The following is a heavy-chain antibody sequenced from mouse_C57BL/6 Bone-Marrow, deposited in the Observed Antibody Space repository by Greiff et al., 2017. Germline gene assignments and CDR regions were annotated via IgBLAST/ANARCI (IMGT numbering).Heavy chain of an antibody. D-gene: IGHD2-4*01. CDR3: RRGDYDPYFDY. J-gene: IGHJ2*01. Sequence: QVQLQQPGAELVKPGASVKVSCKASGYTFTSYWMHWVKQRPGQGLEWIGRIHPSDSDTNYNQKFKGKATLTVDKSSRTAYMQLRNLTYEDSVVYYWRRGDYDPYFDYWGQGTTLTVSS. V-gene: IGHV1-74*01. CDR1: GYTFTSYW. CDR2: IHPSDSDT.